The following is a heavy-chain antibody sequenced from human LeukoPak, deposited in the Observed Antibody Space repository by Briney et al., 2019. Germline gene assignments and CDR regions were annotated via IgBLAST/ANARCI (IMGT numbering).Heavy chain of an antibody. D-gene: IGHD3-22*01. J-gene: IGHJ4*02. CDR2: ISGSGGST. V-gene: IGHV3-23*01. CDR1: GFTFSSYA. Sequence: GGSLRLSCAASGFTFSSYAMSWVRQAPGKGLEWVSAISGSGGSTYYADSVKDRFTISRDNSKNTLYLQMNSLRAEDTAVYYFAKVRSDITMIVDSFDYWGQGTLVTVSS. CDR3: AKVRSDITMIVDSFDY.